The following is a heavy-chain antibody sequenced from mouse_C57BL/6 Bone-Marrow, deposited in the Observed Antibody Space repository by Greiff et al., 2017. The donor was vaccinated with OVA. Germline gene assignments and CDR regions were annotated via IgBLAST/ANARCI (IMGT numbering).Heavy chain of an antibody. D-gene: IGHD6-2*01. CDR1: GFSLSTFGMG. CDR3: ARIRIFSPSLIPYFDY. V-gene: IGHV8-8*01. CDR2: IWWDDDK. J-gene: IGHJ2*01. Sequence: QVTLKVSGPGILQPSQTLSLTCSFSGFSLSTFGMGVGWIRQPSGKGLEWLAHIWWDDDKYYNPALKSRPTIPKDTSKNQVFLKIANVDTADTATYYCARIRIFSPSLIPYFDYWGQGTTLTVSS.